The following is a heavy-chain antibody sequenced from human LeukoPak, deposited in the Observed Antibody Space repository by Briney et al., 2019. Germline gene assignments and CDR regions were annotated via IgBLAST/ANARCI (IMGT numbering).Heavy chain of an antibody. D-gene: IGHD3-22*01. J-gene: IGHJ4*02. CDR1: GYSFTSYW. V-gene: IGHV5-51*01. Sequence: GESLKISCKGSGYSFTSYWIGWVRQMPGKGLEWMGIIYPGDSDTRYSPSFQGQVTISADKSISTAYLQWSSLKASDTAMYYCARQTLRVWHDGDSNGIPDYWGQETLVTVSS. CDR2: IYPGDSDT. CDR3: ARQTLRVWHDGDSNGIPDY.